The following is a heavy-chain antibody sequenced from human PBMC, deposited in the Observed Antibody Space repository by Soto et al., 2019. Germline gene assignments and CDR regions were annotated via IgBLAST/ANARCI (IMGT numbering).Heavy chain of an antibody. V-gene: IGHV1-46*01. D-gene: IGHD3-16*01. CDR1: GYTFTSYN. J-gene: IGHJ4*02. CDR2: INPSGGST. Sequence: QVQLVQSGAEVKKPGASVKVSCKASGYTFTSYNMHWVRQAPGQGLEWMGIINPSGGSTSYAQKFQGRVTMTRDTSTSTVYMELSSLRSEDTAVYYCARVGSWGRGFDYWGQGTLVTVSS. CDR3: ARVGSWGRGFDY.